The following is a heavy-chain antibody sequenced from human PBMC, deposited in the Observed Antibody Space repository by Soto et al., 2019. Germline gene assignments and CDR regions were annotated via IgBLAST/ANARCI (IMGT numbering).Heavy chain of an antibody. J-gene: IGHJ4*02. D-gene: IGHD2-21*02. CDR3: ASHPPHVYGGHLNY. Sequence: TSETLSLTCTVSGGSISSSSYYWGWIRQPPGRGLEWIGGIYYSGSTYYNPSLQSRVTVFVDTSKNQFSLQLGSVTAAAPAVYYCASHPPHVYGGHLNYWRQATLVTFSS. CDR2: IYYSGST. V-gene: IGHV4-39*01. CDR1: GGSISSSSYY.